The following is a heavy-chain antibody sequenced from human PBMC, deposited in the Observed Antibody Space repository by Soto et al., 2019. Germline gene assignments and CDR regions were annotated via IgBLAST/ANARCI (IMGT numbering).Heavy chain of an antibody. CDR3: ARPGLDYWTGRYYFDR. J-gene: IGHJ4*02. Sequence: QVQLVQSGGGVVQPGRSLRLSCAASEFDFSRNGMHWIRQAPGKGLEWVAVISYDGSITYYADSVKGRFTISRDNSKNTLYLQMNSLRAEDTAVYYCARPGLDYWTGRYYFDRWGQGTLVSVSS. D-gene: IGHD3-3*01. CDR2: ISYDGSIT. CDR1: EFDFSRNG. V-gene: IGHV3-30*03.